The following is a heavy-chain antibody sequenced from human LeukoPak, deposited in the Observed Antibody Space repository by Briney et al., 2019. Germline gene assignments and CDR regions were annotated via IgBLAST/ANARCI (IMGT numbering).Heavy chain of an antibody. CDR1: RFTFSSYS. CDR2: ISSSSSYI. J-gene: IGHJ4*02. D-gene: IGHD6-13*01. CDR3: TRDLYSSSYVSDY. V-gene: IGHV3-21*01. Sequence: GGSLRLSCAASRFTFSSYSMNWVRQAPGKGLEWVSSISSSSSYIYYADSVKGRFTISRDNAKNSLYLQMNSLRAEDTAVYYCTRDLYSSSYVSDYWGQGTLVTVSS.